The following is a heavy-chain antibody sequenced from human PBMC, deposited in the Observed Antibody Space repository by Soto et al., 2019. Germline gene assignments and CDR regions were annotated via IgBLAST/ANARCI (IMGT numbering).Heavy chain of an antibody. CDR1: GGSINRGGHY. J-gene: IGHJ4*02. CDR3: ARATGYSYGHLAS. Sequence: PSETLSLTCTVSGGSINRGGHYWSCIRQRPGKGLEWIGSTLYSGITYYNPSLKDRVTISVATSNNQFSLSLSSVTAADTAIYYCARATGYSYGHLASWGQGTLVTVSS. V-gene: IGHV4-31*03. CDR2: TLYSGIT. D-gene: IGHD5-12*01.